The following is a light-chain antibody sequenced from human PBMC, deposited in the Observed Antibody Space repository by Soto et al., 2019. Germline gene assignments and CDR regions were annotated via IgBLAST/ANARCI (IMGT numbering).Light chain of an antibody. CDR3: QDRSNWPLGT. CDR2: DAS. CDR1: QSVSGK. J-gene: IGKJ1*01. Sequence: EIVLTQSPATLSVSPGETVSLSCRASQSVSGKLAWYQQEPGQAPRLLIHDASTRATGIPARFSGGGSGTDFNLTISSLEPEDSAVYYCQDRSNWPLGTFGQGTKVDIK. V-gene: IGKV3-11*01.